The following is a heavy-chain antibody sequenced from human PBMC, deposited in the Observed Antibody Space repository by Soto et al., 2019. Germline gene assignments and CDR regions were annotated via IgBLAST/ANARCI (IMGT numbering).Heavy chain of an antibody. J-gene: IGHJ3*02. CDR3: TTETYYYDSSGPPDI. V-gene: IGHV3-15*01. CDR1: GFTFSNSW. Sequence: SCAASGFTFSNSWMSWVRQAPGKGLEWVGRIKSKTDGGTTDYAAPVKGRFTISRDDSKNTLYLQMNSLKTEDTAVYYCTTETYYYDSSGPPDIWGQGTMVTVSS. CDR2: IKSKTDGGTT. D-gene: IGHD3-22*01.